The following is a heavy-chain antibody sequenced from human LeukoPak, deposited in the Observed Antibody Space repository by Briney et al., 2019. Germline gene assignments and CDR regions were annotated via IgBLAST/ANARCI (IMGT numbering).Heavy chain of an antibody. Sequence: ASVKVSCKASGGTFSSYAISWVRQAPGQGLEWMGGIIPIFGTANYAQKFQGRVTITTDESTSTAYMELSSLRSEDTAVYYCARGAIFGVAPYYYMDVWGKGTTVTVSS. D-gene: IGHD3-3*01. J-gene: IGHJ6*03. CDR2: IIPIFGTA. V-gene: IGHV1-69*05. CDR1: GGTFSSYA. CDR3: ARGAIFGVAPYYYMDV.